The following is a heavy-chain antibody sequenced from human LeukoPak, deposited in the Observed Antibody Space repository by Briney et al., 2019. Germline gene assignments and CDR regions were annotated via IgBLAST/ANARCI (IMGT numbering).Heavy chain of an antibody. V-gene: IGHV1-46*01. J-gene: IGHJ2*01. CDR2: INPSGGST. Sequence: GASVKVSCKASGYTFTGYYMHWVRQAPGQGLEWMGIINPSGGSTSYAQKFQGRVTMTRDTSTSTVYMELSSLRSEDTAVYYCARDTDGRGITMVRGAPHWYFDLWGRGTLVTVSS. D-gene: IGHD3-10*01. CDR3: ARDTDGRGITMVRGAPHWYFDL. CDR1: GYTFTGYY.